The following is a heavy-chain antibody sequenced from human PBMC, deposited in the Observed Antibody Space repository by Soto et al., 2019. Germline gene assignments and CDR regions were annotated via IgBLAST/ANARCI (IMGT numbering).Heavy chain of an antibody. CDR1: GGTFSSYA. Sequence: SVKVSCKASGGTFSSYAISWVRQAPGQGLEWMGGIIPIFGTASYAQKFQGRVTITADESTSTAYMELSSLRSEDTAVYYCARDHDYGGNLVPIWGQGTLVTVSS. CDR3: ARDHDYGGNLVPI. CDR2: IIPIFGTA. J-gene: IGHJ4*02. V-gene: IGHV1-69*13. D-gene: IGHD4-17*01.